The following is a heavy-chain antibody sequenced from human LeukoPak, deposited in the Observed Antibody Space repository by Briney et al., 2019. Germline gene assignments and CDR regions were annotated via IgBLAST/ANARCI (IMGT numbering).Heavy chain of an antibody. CDR1: GYTFTSYD. V-gene: IGHV1-8*03. D-gene: IGHD6-13*01. J-gene: IGHJ4*02. CDR3: ARGRYSSSWYSFDY. CDR2: MNPNSGNT. Sequence: ASVKVSCRASGYTFTSYDINWVRQATGQGLEWMGWMNPNSGNTGYAQKFQGRVTITRNTSISTAYMELSSLRSEDTAVYYCARGRYSSSWYSFDYWGQGTLVTVSS.